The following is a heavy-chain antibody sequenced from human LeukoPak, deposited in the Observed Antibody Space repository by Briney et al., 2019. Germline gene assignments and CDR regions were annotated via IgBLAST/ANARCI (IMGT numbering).Heavy chain of an antibody. J-gene: IGHJ4*02. CDR3: ARDHDDYSNYGGVY. CDR2: ISAYNGNT. D-gene: IGHD4-11*01. V-gene: IGHV1-18*01. Sequence: ASVKVSCKASGYTFTSYGISWVRQAPGQGLEWMGWISAYNGNTDYAQKLQGSVTMTTDTSTSTAYMELRSLRSDDTAVYYCARDHDDYSNYGGVYWGQGTLVTVSS. CDR1: GYTFTSYG.